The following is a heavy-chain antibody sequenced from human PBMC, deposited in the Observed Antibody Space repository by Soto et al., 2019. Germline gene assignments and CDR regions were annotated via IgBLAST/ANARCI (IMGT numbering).Heavy chain of an antibody. Sequence: GGSLRLSCAVSGFTVSSNYMNWVRQAPGKRLEWVSVLYSDGRTYYADSVKGRFTISRDNSKNTLYLQLNGLRVEDTAVYYCTRGLLSPAGSGWYYFDYWGQGMLVTVSS. D-gene: IGHD6-19*01. V-gene: IGHV3-66*01. CDR1: GFTVSSNY. CDR3: TRGLLSPAGSGWYYFDY. CDR2: LYSDGRT. J-gene: IGHJ4*02.